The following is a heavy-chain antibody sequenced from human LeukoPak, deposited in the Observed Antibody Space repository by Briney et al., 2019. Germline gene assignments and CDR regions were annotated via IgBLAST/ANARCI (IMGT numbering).Heavy chain of an antibody. V-gene: IGHV1-8*03. CDR1: GYTFTSYD. Sequence: ASVKVSCKASGYTFTSYDINWVRQATGQGLEWMGWMNPNSGNTGYAQKFQGRVTITRNTSISTAYMGLSSLRSEDTAVYYCARGSWSRWLQLIDYWGQGALVTVSS. D-gene: IGHD5-24*01. CDR3: ARGSWSRWLQLIDY. CDR2: MNPNSGNT. J-gene: IGHJ4*02.